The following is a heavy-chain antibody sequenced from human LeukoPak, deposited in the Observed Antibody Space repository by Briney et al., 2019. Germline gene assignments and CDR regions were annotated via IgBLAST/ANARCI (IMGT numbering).Heavy chain of an antibody. D-gene: IGHD3-16*01. V-gene: IGHV3-74*01. CDR3: AREGYDYVWQTTEQDGMDV. J-gene: IGHJ6*02. CDR1: GFTFSSYW. Sequence: GGSLRLSCAASGFTFSSYWMHWVRQAPGKGLVWVSRINTDGSSTSYADSVKGRFTISRDNARDSLHLQMNSLRVEDTAVYYCAREGYDYVWQTTEQDGMDVWGQGTTVTVSS. CDR2: INTDGSST.